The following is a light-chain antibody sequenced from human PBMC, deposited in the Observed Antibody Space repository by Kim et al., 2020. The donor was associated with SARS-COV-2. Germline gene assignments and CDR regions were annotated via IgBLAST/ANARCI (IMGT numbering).Light chain of an antibody. V-gene: IGKV3-20*01. CDR3: QQYGYSPYT. Sequence: LSPGEGATLSCRASQSVSNSNFGGYQQKPGEPPRLLIYGASNRVTGIPDRLSGSGSGTDFTLNISRLEREDFGVYFCQQYGYSPYTLGQGTKREIK. CDR2: GAS. CDR1: QSVSNSN. J-gene: IGKJ2*01.